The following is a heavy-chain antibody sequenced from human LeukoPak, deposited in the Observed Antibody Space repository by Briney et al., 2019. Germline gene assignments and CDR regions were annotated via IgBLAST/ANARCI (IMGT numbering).Heavy chain of an antibody. J-gene: IGHJ4*02. Sequence: ASVKVSCKASGYTFTSYYMHWVRQAPGQGLEWMGIINPSGGSTSYAQKFQGRVTMTRDTSTSTVYMELSSLRSEDTAVYYCARAPSGSGTGATIFFDYWGQGTLVTVSS. CDR1: GYTFTSYY. CDR2: INPSGGST. D-gene: IGHD1-26*01. CDR3: ARAPSGSGTGATIFFDY. V-gene: IGHV1-46*01.